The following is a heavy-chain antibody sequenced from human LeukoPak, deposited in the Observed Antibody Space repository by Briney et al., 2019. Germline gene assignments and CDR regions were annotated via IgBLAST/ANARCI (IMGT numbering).Heavy chain of an antibody. Sequence: SETLSLTCTVSGGSISSYYWSWIRQPPGKGLEWIGYIYYSGSTNYNPSLKSRVTISVDTSKNQFSLKLSSVTAADTAVYYCARVPSITIFGVVTPYYFDYWGQGTLVTVSS. CDR2: IYYSGST. J-gene: IGHJ4*02. D-gene: IGHD3-3*01. V-gene: IGHV4-59*01. CDR1: GGSISSYY. CDR3: ARVPSITIFGVVTPYYFDY.